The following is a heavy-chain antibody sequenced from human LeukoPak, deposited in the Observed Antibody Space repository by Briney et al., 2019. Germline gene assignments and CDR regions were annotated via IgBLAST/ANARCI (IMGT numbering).Heavy chain of an antibody. CDR1: GGTFSSYT. D-gene: IGHD4-11*01. J-gene: IGHJ3*02. Sequence: SVKVSCKASGGTFSSYTISWVRQAPGQGLEWMGRIIPILGIANYAQKFQGRVTITADKSTSTAYMELSSLRSEDTAVYYCARFRETTVAPDAFDIWSQGTMVTVSS. CDR2: IIPILGIA. CDR3: ARFRETTVAPDAFDI. V-gene: IGHV1-69*02.